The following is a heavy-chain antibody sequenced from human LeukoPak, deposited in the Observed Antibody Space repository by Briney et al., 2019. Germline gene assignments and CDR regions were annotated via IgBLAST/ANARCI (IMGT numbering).Heavy chain of an antibody. CDR1: GYTFTSYG. D-gene: IGHD5-18*01. CDR3: ARDQRGYSYGYPYFDY. Sequence: GASVKVSCKASGYTFTSYGISWVRQAPGQGLEWMGWISAYSGNTNYAQKLRGRVTMTTDTSTSTAYMELRSLRSDDTAVYYCARDQRGYSYGYPYFDYWGQGTLVTVSS. J-gene: IGHJ4*02. V-gene: IGHV1-18*01. CDR2: ISAYSGNT.